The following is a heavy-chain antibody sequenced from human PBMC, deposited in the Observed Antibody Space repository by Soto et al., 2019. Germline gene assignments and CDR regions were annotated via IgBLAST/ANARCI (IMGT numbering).Heavy chain of an antibody. J-gene: IGHJ5*02. CDR1: GGAIGGYY. CDR2: VSYSGST. D-gene: IGHD3-10*01. V-gene: IGHV4-59*08. Sequence: PSETLSLTCSLSGGAIGGYYWSWIRQPPGKALEWIGYVSYSGSTYYSPSLKSRVTISIDTSKNQFSLKVSSVTAADTAVYDCARRRGSGSYYLNWFDPWGQGTLVTVSS. CDR3: ARRRGSGSYYLNWFDP.